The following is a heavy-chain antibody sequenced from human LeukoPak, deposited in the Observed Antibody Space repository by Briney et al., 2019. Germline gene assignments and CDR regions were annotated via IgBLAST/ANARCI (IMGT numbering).Heavy chain of an antibody. V-gene: IGHV3-23*01. D-gene: IGHD3-3*01. CDR2: ISGSGGST. CDR3: AKDRIWSGYSKYYFDC. J-gene: IGHJ4*02. CDR1: GYTFSSYS. Sequence: GESLRLSCAASGYTFSSYSMSWVREAPWEGLEWVSGISGSGGSTYYADSVKGRFTISRDNSKNTLYLQMNSLRAEDAAIYYCAKDRIWSGYSKYYFDCWGQGTLVTVSS.